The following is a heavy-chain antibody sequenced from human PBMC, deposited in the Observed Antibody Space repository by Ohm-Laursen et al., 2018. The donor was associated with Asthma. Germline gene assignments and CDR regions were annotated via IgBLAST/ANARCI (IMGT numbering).Heavy chain of an antibody. CDR2: ISYDGSNK. CDR3: ARIWDYPFDY. J-gene: IGHJ4*02. D-gene: IGHD1-7*01. V-gene: IGHV3-30*03. CDR1: GFTFSTYG. Sequence: SLRLSCTASGFTFSTYGIHWVRQAPGKGLEWVAVISYDGSNKYYADSVKGRFTISRDNSKNTLYLQMNSLRAEDTAVYYCARIWDYPFDYWGQGTLVTVSS.